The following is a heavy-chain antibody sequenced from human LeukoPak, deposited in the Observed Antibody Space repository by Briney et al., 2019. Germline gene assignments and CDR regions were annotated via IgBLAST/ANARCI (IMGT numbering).Heavy chain of an antibody. CDR1: GFTFDDYA. J-gene: IGHJ6*02. V-gene: IGHV3-74*01. CDR3: ARDAVDTANAV. Sequence: PGGSLRLSCAASGFTFDDYAMHWVRQAPGKGLVWVSHINSDGSITSYADSVKGRFTISRDNAKNTLYLQMNSLRAEDTAVYYCARDAVDTANAVWGQGTTVTVS. D-gene: IGHD5-18*01. CDR2: INSDGSIT.